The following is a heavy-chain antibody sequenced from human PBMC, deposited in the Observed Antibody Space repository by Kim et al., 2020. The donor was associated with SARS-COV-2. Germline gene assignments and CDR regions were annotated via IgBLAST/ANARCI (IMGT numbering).Heavy chain of an antibody. Sequence: GGSLRLSCAASGFTFSSYMHWVRQATGKGLEWVSVIGTAGDTYYPGSVKGRFTISRENAKNSLYLQMNSLRAGDTAVYYCARGYYGSGSLVGAFDIWGQGTLVTVPS. J-gene: IGHJ3*02. D-gene: IGHD3-10*01. CDR3: ARGYYGSGSLVGAFDI. CDR1: GFTFSSY. V-gene: IGHV3-13*01. CDR2: IGTAGDT.